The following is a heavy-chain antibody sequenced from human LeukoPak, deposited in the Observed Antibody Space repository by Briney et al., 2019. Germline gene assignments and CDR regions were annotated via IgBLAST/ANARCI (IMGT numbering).Heavy chain of an antibody. CDR2: INPNSGGT. CDR1: GYTFTDYY. D-gene: IGHD6-6*01. CDR3: ARARWQLVPYFDS. Sequence: ASVKVSCKASGYTFTDYYMHWVRQAPGQGLEWMGWINPNSGGTNFAQKFQGRVAMTRDTSISTAYLELGSLRADDTAVYFCARARWQLVPYFDSWGQGTLVTVSS. V-gene: IGHV1-2*02. J-gene: IGHJ4*02.